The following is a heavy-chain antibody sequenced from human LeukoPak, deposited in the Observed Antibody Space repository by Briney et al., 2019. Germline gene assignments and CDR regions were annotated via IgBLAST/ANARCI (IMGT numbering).Heavy chain of an antibody. CDR2: ISGSGGST. Sequence: GGSLRLSCAASGFTFSSYAMSWVRQAPGKGLERVSGISGSGGSTYYADSVKGRFTISRDNSKNTLYLQMNSLRAEDTAVYYCAKARGYDSSGYYFDYFDYWGQGTLVTVSS. CDR3: AKARGYDSSGYYFDYFDY. D-gene: IGHD3-22*01. CDR1: GFTFSSYA. J-gene: IGHJ4*02. V-gene: IGHV3-23*01.